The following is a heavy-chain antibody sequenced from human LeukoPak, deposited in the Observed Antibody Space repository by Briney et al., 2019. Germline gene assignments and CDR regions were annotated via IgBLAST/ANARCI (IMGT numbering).Heavy chain of an antibody. CDR3: ARDQTMIVVENAFDI. Sequence: PGGSXRLSCAASGFTFSSYSMNWVRQXPGKGLEWVSSISSSSSYIYYADSVKGRFTISRDNAKNSLYLQMNSLRAEDTAVYYCARDQTMIVVENAFDIWGQGTVVTVSS. V-gene: IGHV3-21*01. J-gene: IGHJ3*02. CDR2: ISSSSSYI. D-gene: IGHD3-22*01. CDR1: GFTFSSYS.